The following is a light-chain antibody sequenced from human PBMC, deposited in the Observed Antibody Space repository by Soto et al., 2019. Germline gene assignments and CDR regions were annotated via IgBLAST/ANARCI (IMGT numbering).Light chain of an antibody. CDR1: QSLVHSDGIAY. Sequence: DVVMTQSPLCLRVTLGRPSSISCRSNQSLVHSDGIAYFSWFQQRPGRSPRXVIYKVSNRDSGVPARFSGSGSGTDFALKISRVEAEDVGVYYCMQGTHWPITFGQGTRLENK. CDR3: MQGTHWPIT. CDR2: KVS. V-gene: IGKV2-30*02. J-gene: IGKJ5*01.